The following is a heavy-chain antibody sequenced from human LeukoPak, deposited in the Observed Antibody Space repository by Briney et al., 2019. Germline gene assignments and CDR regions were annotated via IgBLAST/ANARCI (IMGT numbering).Heavy chain of an antibody. J-gene: IGHJ4*02. CDR2: VSYDGSNK. CDR3: AKRTEIDYDFWSGYYNPSYYFDY. CDR1: GFTFSSYA. V-gene: IGHV3-30-3*02. Sequence: GGSLRLSCAASGFTFSSYAMHWVRQAPGKGLEWVAVVSYDGSNKYYADSVKGRFTISRDNSKNTLYLQMNSLRAEDTAVYYCAKRTEIDYDFWSGYYNPSYYFDYWGQGTLVTVSS. D-gene: IGHD3-3*01.